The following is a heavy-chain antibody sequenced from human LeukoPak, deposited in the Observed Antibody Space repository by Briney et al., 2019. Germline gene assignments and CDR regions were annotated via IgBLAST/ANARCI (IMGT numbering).Heavy chain of an antibody. D-gene: IGHD3-10*01. J-gene: IGHJ4*02. CDR1: GGTFSTYA. Sequence: GSSVKVSCKASGGTFSTYAISWVRQAPGQGLEWMGGIIPILGTAKYPQRFQGRVTITADEITSTAYMELSSLTSEDTAVYYCARGYYYGSGSSIDYWGQGTLVTVSS. V-gene: IGHV1-69*01. CDR3: ARGYYYGSGSSIDY. CDR2: IIPILGTA.